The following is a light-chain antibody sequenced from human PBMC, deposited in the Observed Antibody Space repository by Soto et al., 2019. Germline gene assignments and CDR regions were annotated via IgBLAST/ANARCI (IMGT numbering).Light chain of an antibody. CDR1: SSNIVAGYD. J-gene: IGLJ1*01. CDR3: QSYDSSLSGSGV. CDR2: GNS. V-gene: IGLV1-40*01. Sequence: QSVLTQPPSVSGAPGQRVTISCTGSSSNIVAGYDVHWYQQLPGTAPKLLIYGNSNRPSGVPDRFSGSKSDTSASLAITGLQAEDEADYYCQSYDSSLSGSGVFGTGTKVTVL.